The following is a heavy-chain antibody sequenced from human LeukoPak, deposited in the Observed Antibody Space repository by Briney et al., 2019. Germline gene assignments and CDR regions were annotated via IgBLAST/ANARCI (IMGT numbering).Heavy chain of an antibody. J-gene: IGHJ2*01. CDR3: ARDSGSSRWYPLLVDFDL. Sequence: PGGSLRLSCAASGFTFSIYSMNCVRRARGKGVEWVSYMNWSSSTIYYADSVKGRFTISRDNAKNSLYLQMNRLRDEDTDVYYCARDSGSSRWYPLLVDFDLWGRGTLVTVSS. CDR1: GFTFSIYS. D-gene: IGHD6-19*01. V-gene: IGHV3-48*02. CDR2: MNWSSSTI.